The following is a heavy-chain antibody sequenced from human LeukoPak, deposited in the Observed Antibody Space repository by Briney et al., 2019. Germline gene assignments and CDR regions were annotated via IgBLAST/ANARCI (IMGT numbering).Heavy chain of an antibody. J-gene: IGHJ6*02. V-gene: IGHV4-34*01. D-gene: IGHD3-10*01. Sequence: PSENLSLTCAVYGGSFSEYHWTWIRQPPGKGLEWIGEINHSGSTNSYPSLKSRVTMSVDTSKNQFFLNLRSVTAADTAIYYCARGGITMVRGRVGMDVWGQGTTVTVSS. CDR1: GGSFSEYH. CDR2: INHSGST. CDR3: ARGGITMVRGRVGMDV.